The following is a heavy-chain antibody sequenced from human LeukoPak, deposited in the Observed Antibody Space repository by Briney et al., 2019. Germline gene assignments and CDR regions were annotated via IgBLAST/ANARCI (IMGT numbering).Heavy chain of an antibody. Sequence: PSETLSLTCTVSGGSVNVGSYYWTWIRQPAGQGLEWIGHFYTSGSAKYNPSLMSRVTIPVDTSKNQFSLKLNSVTAADTAVYYCARDLGYSASYWGQGTLVTVSS. CDR2: FYTSGSA. D-gene: IGHD3-22*01. J-gene: IGHJ4*02. CDR3: ARDLGYSASY. CDR1: GGSVNVGSYY. V-gene: IGHV4-61*09.